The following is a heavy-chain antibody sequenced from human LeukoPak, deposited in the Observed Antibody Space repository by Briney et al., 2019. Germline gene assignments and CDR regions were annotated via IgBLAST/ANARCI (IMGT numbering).Heavy chain of an antibody. CDR3: ARVNYYGSGSYQYYFDY. D-gene: IGHD3-10*01. J-gene: IGHJ4*02. CDR1: GGSISSGGYY. Sequence: SETLSLTCTVSGGSISSGGYYWSWIRQHPGKGLEWIGYIYYRGSTYYNPSLKSRVTISVDTSKNQFSLKLSSVTAADTAVYYCARVNYYGSGSYQYYFDYWGQGTLVTVSS. V-gene: IGHV4-31*03. CDR2: IYYRGST.